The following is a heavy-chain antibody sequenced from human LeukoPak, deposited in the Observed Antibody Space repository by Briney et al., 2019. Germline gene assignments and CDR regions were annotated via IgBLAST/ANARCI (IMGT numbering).Heavy chain of an antibody. V-gene: IGHV4-59*11. D-gene: IGHD1-26*01. J-gene: IGHJ6*03. CDR1: GGSISSHY. CDR2: VYYSGST. Sequence: PSETLSLTCTVSGGSISSHYWSWIRQPPGKGLEWIGYVYYSGSTNYNPSLTSRVTISVDTSKNQFSLKLTSVTVADTAVYYCAGAPWDSMSSGSYYDDYYYMDVWGKGTTVTVSS. CDR3: AGAPWDSMSSGSYYDDYYYMDV.